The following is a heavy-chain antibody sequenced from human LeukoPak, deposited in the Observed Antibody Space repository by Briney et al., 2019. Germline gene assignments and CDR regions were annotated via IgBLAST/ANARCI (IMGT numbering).Heavy chain of an antibody. CDR2: IYYTGNT. D-gene: IGHD3-16*01. J-gene: IGHJ4*02. V-gene: IGHV4-39*01. Sequence: SETLSLTCTVSGDSISTSKSYWGWIRQPPLKGLEWIGSIYYTGNTYYNASLKSRVTISVDTSKNQFSLRLQSVTAADTAIYFCSRDRLGSSYNYPEIWGQGILVSVSS. CDR3: SRDRLGSSYNYPEI. CDR1: GDSISTSKSY.